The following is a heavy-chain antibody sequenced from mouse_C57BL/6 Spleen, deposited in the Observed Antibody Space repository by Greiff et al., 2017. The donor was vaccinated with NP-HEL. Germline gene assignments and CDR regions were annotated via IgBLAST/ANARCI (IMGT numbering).Heavy chain of an antibody. CDR2: IYPSDSET. CDR3: ARAYYDYDVGFAY. J-gene: IGHJ3*01. D-gene: IGHD2-4*01. CDR1: GYTFTSYW. V-gene: IGHV1-61*01. Sequence: QVQLQQPGAELVRPGSSVKLSCKASGYTFTSYWMDWVKQRPGQGLEWIGNIYPSDSETHYNQKFKDKATLTVDKSSSTAYMQLSSLTSEDSAVYYCARAYYDYDVGFAYWGQGTLVTVSA.